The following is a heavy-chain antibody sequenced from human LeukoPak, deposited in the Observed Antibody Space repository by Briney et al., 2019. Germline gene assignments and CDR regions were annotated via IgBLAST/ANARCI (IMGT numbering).Heavy chain of an antibody. CDR1: GFTFDDYG. CDR3: ARDSDEQWLVLDY. V-gene: IGHV3-20*04. J-gene: IGHJ4*02. CDR2: INWNGGST. Sequence: PGASLRLSCAASGFTFDDYGMSWVRPAPGKGLAWVSGINWNGGSTRYADSVKGRFTISRDNAKNSLYLQMNSLRAEDTALYYCARDSDEQWLVLDYWGQGTLVTVSS. D-gene: IGHD6-19*01.